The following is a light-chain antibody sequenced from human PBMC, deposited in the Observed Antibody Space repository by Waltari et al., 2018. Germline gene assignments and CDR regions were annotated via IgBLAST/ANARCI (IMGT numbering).Light chain of an antibody. CDR1: QNISSH. CDR3: QHHHIYPFT. V-gene: IGKV1-39*01. CDR2: LTS. Sequence: DIQMTQSPSSLSASVGHSVTITCRESQNISSHLHWYQQKPGKAPRLLIYLTSNLQSGVPSRFSGSGSGTDFSLTISSLQPEDFATYYCQHHHIYPFTFGPGTKVDIK. J-gene: IGKJ3*01.